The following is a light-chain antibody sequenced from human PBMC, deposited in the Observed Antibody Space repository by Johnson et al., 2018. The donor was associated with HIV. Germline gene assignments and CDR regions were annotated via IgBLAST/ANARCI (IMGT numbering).Light chain of an antibody. CDR3: GTWDSSLSAL. Sequence: QPVLTQPPSVSAAPGQKVTISCSGSSSNIGNNYVSWYQQLPGTAPKLLIYENNKRPSGIPDRFSGSKSGTSATLGITGLQTGDEADYYCGTWDSSLSALVGTGTKVTVL. CDR1: SSNIGNNY. CDR2: ENN. V-gene: IGLV1-51*02. J-gene: IGLJ1*01.